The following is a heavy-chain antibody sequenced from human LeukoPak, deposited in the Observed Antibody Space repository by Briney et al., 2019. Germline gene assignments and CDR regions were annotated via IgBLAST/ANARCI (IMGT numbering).Heavy chain of an antibody. CDR2: ISYDGSNK. D-gene: IGHD1-26*01. Sequence: GGPLRLSCAASGFTFSSYGMHWVRQAPGKGLEWVAVISYDGSNKYYADSVKSRFTISRDNSKNTLYLQMNSLRAEDTAVYYCARSRSGIRWELLPPDYWGQGTLVTVSS. CDR1: GFTFSSYG. CDR3: ARSRSGIRWELLPPDY. J-gene: IGHJ4*02. V-gene: IGHV3-30*03.